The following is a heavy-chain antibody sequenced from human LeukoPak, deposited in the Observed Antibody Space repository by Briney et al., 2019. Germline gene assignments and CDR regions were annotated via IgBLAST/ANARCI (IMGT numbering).Heavy chain of an antibody. Sequence: SGTLSLTCAVYGGSFSGYYWSWIRQPPGKGLEWIGEINHSGSTNYNPSLKSRVTISVDTSKNQFSLKLSSVTAADTAVCYCARGARGSYAYWDQGTLVTVSS. CDR3: ARGARGSYAY. CDR1: GGSFSGYY. D-gene: IGHD5-18*01. V-gene: IGHV4-34*01. J-gene: IGHJ4*02. CDR2: INHSGST.